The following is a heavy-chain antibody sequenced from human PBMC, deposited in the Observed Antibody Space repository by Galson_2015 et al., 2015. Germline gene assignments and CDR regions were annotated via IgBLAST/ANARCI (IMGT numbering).Heavy chain of an antibody. J-gene: IGHJ4*02. CDR3: ARGNYYDSSGYYRRGFDY. CDR1: GGSISSYY. CDR2: IYYSGST. D-gene: IGHD3-22*01. V-gene: IGHV4-59*01. Sequence: ETLSLTCTVSGGSISSYYWSWIRQPPGKGLEWIRYIYYSGSTNYNPSLKSRVTISVDTSKNQFSLKLSSVTAADTAVYYCARGNYYDSSGYYRRGFDYWGQGTLVTVSS.